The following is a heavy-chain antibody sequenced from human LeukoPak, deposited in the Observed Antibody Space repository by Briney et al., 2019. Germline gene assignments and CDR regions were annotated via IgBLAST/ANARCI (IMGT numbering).Heavy chain of an antibody. Sequence: SETLSLTCTVSGGSISSYYWSWIREPPGKGLEWIGYIYYSETTKYNPSLKSRVTISVDTPKNQFSLKLSSVTAADTAVYYCARALYFGSGSPYYYMDVWGKGTTVIISS. V-gene: IGHV4-59*01. CDR2: IYYSETT. J-gene: IGHJ6*03. CDR1: GGSISSYY. CDR3: ARALYFGSGSPYYYMDV. D-gene: IGHD3-10*01.